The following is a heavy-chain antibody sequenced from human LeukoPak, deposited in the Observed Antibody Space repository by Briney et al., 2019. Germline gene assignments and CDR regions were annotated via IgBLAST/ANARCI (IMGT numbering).Heavy chain of an antibody. CDR3: ARARQQLVMNWFDP. D-gene: IGHD6-13*01. Sequence: ASVKVSCKASGYTFTGYYMHWVRQAPGQGLEWKGWINPNSGGTNYAQKFQGRVTMTRDTSISTAYMELSRLRSDDTAVYYCARARQQLVMNWFDPWGQGTLVTVSS. CDR1: GYTFTGYY. J-gene: IGHJ5*02. V-gene: IGHV1-2*02. CDR2: INPNSGGT.